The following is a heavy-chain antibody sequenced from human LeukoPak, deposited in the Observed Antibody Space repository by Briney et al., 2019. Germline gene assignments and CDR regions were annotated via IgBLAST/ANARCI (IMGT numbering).Heavy chain of an antibody. CDR3: ARCGYSYGKFDD. D-gene: IGHD5-18*01. CDR1: GLTFTSYA. Sequence: PGGSLRLSCAASGLTFTSYAMRWVRQAPGKGREWVSSLSVVGGSTYYADSVKGRFTISRPNSKNTLYLQMTSLRAQDPAVYYCARCGYSYGKFDDWGQGTLVTVSS. CDR2: LSVVGGST. J-gene: IGHJ4*02. V-gene: IGHV3-23*01.